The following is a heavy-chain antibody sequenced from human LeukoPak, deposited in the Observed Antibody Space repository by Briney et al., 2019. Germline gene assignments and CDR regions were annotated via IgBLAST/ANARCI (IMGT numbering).Heavy chain of an antibody. V-gene: IGHV3-48*02. CDR2: ISSSISTV. CDR3: ARGCSPGTCSPFDY. CDR1: GFTFSAYS. J-gene: IGHJ4*02. D-gene: IGHD2-15*01. Sequence: GGSLRLSCAASGFTFSAYSMNWVRQAPGKGLERVSYISSSISTVHYADSVRGRFTISRDNAKNSLYLQMNSLRDEDTAVYYCARGCSPGTCSPFDYWGQGTLVTVSS.